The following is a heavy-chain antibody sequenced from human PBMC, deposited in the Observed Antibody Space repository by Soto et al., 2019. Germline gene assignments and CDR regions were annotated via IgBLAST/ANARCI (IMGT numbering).Heavy chain of an antibody. CDR2: IYWDDDK. CDR3: AHTEYSGYDPGGFFDY. D-gene: IGHD5-12*01. V-gene: IGHV2-5*02. J-gene: IGHJ4*02. CDR1: GFSLSTSGVG. Sequence: SGPTLVNPTQTLTLTCTFSGFSLSTSGVGVGWIRQPPGKALEWLALIYWDDDKRYSPSLKSRLTITKDTSKYQVVLTMTNMDPVDTASYYCAHTEYSGYDPGGFFDYWGQGTLVTVSS.